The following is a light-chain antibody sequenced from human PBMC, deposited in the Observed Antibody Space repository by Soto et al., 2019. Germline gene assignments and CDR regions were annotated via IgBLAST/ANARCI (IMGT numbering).Light chain of an antibody. CDR1: SSNIGNNY. CDR3: ATWDGSLPGEV. J-gene: IGLJ2*01. Sequence: QSVLTQSPSVSAAPGQQVTISCYGSSSNIGNNYVSWYQQLPGTAPKLLIYDNNKRPSGIPDRFSGSKSGTSGTLDITGRQTGDEADYYCATWDGSLPGEVFGGGTKLTVL. V-gene: IGLV1-51*01. CDR2: DNN.